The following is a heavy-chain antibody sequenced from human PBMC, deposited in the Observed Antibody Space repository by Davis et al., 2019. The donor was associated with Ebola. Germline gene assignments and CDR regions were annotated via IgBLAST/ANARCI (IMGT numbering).Heavy chain of an antibody. J-gene: IGHJ5*01. CDR1: GYSFTNNA. CDR3: ARDAAGTIYSNWFDS. V-gene: IGHV1-3*01. Sequence: ASVKVSCKTSGYSFTNNAINWVRQAPGQRPEWLGWINPGSGATKYSQKFQGRVTITSDRSASIVFMELAGLRSEDTAMYYCARDAAGTIYSNWFDSWGQGTLVTVSS. D-gene: IGHD4/OR15-4a*01. CDR2: INPGSGAT.